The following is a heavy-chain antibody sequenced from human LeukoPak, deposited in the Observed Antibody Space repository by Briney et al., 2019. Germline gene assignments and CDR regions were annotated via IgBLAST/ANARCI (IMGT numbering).Heavy chain of an antibody. J-gene: IGHJ4*02. CDR1: GFTFSSYA. CDR3: AKDPTNDYYGSGSPDY. V-gene: IGHV3-23*01. D-gene: IGHD3-10*01. CDR2: ISGSGGST. Sequence: GGSLGLSCAASGFTFSSYAMSWVRQAPGKGLEWVSAISGSGGSTYYADSVKGRFTISRDNSKNTLYLQMNSLRAEDTAVYYCAKDPTNDYYGSGSPDYWGQGTLVTVSS.